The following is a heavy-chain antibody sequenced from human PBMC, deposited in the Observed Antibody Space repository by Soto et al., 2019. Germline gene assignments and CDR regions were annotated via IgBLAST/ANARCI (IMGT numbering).Heavy chain of an antibody. D-gene: IGHD3-3*01. V-gene: IGHV1-18*01. CDR3: ARDFDLLEWLLFDY. Sequence: ASVKVSCQASGYTLTSYGISWGRQAPGQGLEWMGWISAYNGNTHYAQMLQGRVTLTTDTSTSTAYMELRSLRSDDTAVYYCARDFDLLEWLLFDYWGQGTLVTVSS. CDR2: ISAYNGNT. J-gene: IGHJ4*02. CDR1: GYTLTSYG.